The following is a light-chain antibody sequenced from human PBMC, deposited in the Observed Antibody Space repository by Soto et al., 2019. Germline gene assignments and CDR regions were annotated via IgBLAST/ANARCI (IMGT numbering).Light chain of an antibody. J-gene: IGLJ1*01. CDR2: DVS. CDR1: SSDIGGYNF. Sequence: QSALTQPASVSGSPGQSITISCTGTSSDIGGYNFVSWYQHHPGKAPKLLIHDVSNRPSGVSSRFSASKSGNTASLTISGLQAEDEADYYCNSYRTVSTYVFGTGTKLTVL. V-gene: IGLV2-14*03. CDR3: NSYRTVSTYV.